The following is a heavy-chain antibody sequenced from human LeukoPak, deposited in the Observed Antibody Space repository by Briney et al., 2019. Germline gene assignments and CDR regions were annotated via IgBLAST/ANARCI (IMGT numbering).Heavy chain of an antibody. V-gene: IGHV3-74*01. Sequence: GGSLRLSCAASGFTFSSFWMHWVRQAPGKGLVWVSRISTDGGTTTYADSVRGRFTISRDNANNTLYLQMNSLRAEDTAVYYCAREIQRTVEMTTNRAFDIWGQGTMVTVSS. D-gene: IGHD5-24*01. J-gene: IGHJ3*02. CDR2: ISTDGGTT. CDR3: AREIQRTVEMTTNRAFDI. CDR1: GFTFSSFW.